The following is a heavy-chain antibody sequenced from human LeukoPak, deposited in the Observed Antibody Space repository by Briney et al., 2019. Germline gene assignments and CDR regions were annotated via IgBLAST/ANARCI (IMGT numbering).Heavy chain of an antibody. V-gene: IGHV1-69*01. Sequence: SVKVSCKASGGTFSRYGISWVRQAPGQGLEWMGGIIPMYGTANSAQKFQGGVTITADESTSTVYMELSSLRSEDTAVYYCAREDSGSYPGDYWGQGTLVTVSS. D-gene: IGHD3-10*01. CDR2: IIPMYGTA. CDR1: GGTFSRYG. J-gene: IGHJ4*02. CDR3: AREDSGSYPGDY.